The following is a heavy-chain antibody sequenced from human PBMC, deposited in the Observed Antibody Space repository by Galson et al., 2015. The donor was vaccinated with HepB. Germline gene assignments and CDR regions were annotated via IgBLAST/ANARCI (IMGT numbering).Heavy chain of an antibody. CDR1: GFDFNDSS. Sequence: SLRLSCAASGFDFNDSSMHWVRQSPGKGLEWVAGISFDGRNSYYADSVKGRFIISRDSSKKTVYLQVNSLRSKDTAVYYCARSAAGRTATTTLAWGQGILVTVSS. CDR2: ISFDGRNS. CDR3: ARSAAGRTATTTLA. J-gene: IGHJ5*02. V-gene: IGHV3-30-3*01. D-gene: IGHD4-17*01.